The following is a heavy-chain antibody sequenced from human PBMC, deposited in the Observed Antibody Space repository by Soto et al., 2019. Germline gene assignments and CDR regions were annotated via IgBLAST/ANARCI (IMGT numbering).Heavy chain of an antibody. Sequence: GESLKISCKGSGYSFTSYWISWVRQMPGKGLEWMGRIDPSDSYTNYSPSFQGHVTISADKSISTAYLQWSSLKASNTAMYYCARPRGSPYDSSGYYSNHDAFDIWGQGTMVTVSS. J-gene: IGHJ3*02. V-gene: IGHV5-10-1*01. CDR1: GYSFTSYW. D-gene: IGHD3-22*01. CDR2: IDPSDSYT. CDR3: ARPRGSPYDSSGYYSNHDAFDI.